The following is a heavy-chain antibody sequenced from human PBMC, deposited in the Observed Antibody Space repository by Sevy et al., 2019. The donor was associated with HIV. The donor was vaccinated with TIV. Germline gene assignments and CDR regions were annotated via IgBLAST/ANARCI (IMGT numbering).Heavy chain of an antibody. V-gene: IGHV4-61*02. CDR2: IYTSGTT. J-gene: IGHJ4*02. CDR3: AGRIAVAAFDY. Sequence: SETLSLTCTVSGGSFGSSSYYWNWIRQPAGKGLEWIGRIYTSGTTNYNPSLKSRVTMSVDTSKNQFSLKLSSVTAADTAVYYGAGRIAVAAFDYWGQGNLVTVSS. D-gene: IGHD6-19*01. CDR1: GGSFGSSSYY.